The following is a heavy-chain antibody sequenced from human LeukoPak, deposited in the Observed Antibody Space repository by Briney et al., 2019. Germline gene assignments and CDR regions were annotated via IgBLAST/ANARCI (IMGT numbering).Heavy chain of an antibody. D-gene: IGHD1-14*01. CDR2: IKQDGSEK. Sequence: QPGGSLRLSCAASGFTFSNHWMIWVRQAPGKGLEWVASIKQDGSEKQYVGSVRGRFTISRDNANNLLDLQMNSLTAEDTAVYYCAKDIKYCQSDDWGQESLVTVSS. CDR3: AKDIKYCQSDD. J-gene: IGHJ4*02. CDR1: GFTFSNHW. V-gene: IGHV3-7*01.